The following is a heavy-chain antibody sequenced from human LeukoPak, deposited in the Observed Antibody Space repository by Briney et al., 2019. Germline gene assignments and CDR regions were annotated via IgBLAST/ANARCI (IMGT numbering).Heavy chain of an antibody. CDR3: ARVARSTTHLHFDY. D-gene: IGHD1-1*01. CDR1: GYTFTGYY. J-gene: IGHJ4*02. Sequence: ASVKVSCKTSGYTFTGYYLHWVRQAPGQGLEWMGWINPVTGGTKYAQKFYAKITMTRDTSISTAFLEVTSLKSDDTAVYYCARVARSTTHLHFDYWGQGTLVTVSS. CDR2: INPVTGGT. V-gene: IGHV1-2*02.